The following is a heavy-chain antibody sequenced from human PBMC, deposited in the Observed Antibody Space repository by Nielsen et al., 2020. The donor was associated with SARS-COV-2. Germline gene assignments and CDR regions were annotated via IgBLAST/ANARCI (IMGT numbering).Heavy chain of an antibody. D-gene: IGHD6-13*01. J-gene: IGHJ5*01. CDR1: GFTFSSYW. Sequence: GGSLRLSCAASGFTFSSYWMHWVRQAPGKGLVWVSRINSDGSSTSYADSAKGRFTISRDNSRHTLFLQMNNLRVQDTAVYYCARETEDSASSWFEFWGQGVLVTVSS. CDR3: ARETEDSASSWFEF. V-gene: IGHV3-74*01. CDR2: INSDGSST.